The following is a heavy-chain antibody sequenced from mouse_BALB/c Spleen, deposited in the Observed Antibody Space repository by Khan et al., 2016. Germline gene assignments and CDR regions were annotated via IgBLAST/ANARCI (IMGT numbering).Heavy chain of an antibody. CDR2: IRFKSNNYAT. D-gene: IGHD1-1*01. Sequence: EVKLEESGGGLVQPGGSMKLSCVASGFTFSNYWMNWVRQSPEKGLEWVAEIRFKSNNYATHFAESVKGRFTIARDDSKSSVYLQMNNLRAEESGIYCLTSVVDFWGQGTTLTVSS. CDR1: GFTFSNYW. J-gene: IGHJ2*01. CDR3: TSVVDF. V-gene: IGHV6-6*02.